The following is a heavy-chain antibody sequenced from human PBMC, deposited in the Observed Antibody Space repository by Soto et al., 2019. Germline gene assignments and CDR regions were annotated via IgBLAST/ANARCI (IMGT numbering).Heavy chain of an antibody. CDR3: ARVKYSSWSGFFYYYYYGMDV. CDR2: IIPIFGTA. J-gene: IGHJ6*02. Sequence: QVQLVQSGAEVKKPGSSVKVSCKASGGTFSSYAISWVRQAPGQGLEWMGGIIPIFGTANYAQKFQGRVTITADESTSTAYMELSSLRSEDTAVYYCARVKYSSWSGFFYYYYYGMDVWGQGTTVTVSS. D-gene: IGHD6-6*01. V-gene: IGHV1-69*01. CDR1: GGTFSSYA.